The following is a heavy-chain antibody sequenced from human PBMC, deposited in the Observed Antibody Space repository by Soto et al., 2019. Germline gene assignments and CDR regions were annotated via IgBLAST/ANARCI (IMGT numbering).Heavy chain of an antibody. J-gene: IGHJ6*02. D-gene: IGHD2-15*01. CDR1: GFTFSTCT. CDR2: ISPSTSHI. V-gene: IGHV3-21*06. CDR3: SGCSGGACHQNYGMDV. Sequence: EVHLVESGGGLVKPGGSLRLSCAVSGFTFSTCTMNWVGQAPGKGLEWVSSISPSTSHIYYADSVKGRFTMSRENAKNSLFLEMNSLRAEDRAVYYCSGCSGGACHQNYGMDVWGQGTTVTVSS.